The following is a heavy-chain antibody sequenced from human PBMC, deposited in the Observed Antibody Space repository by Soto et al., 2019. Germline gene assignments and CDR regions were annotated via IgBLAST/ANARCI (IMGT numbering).Heavy chain of an antibody. J-gene: IGHJ4*02. CDR2: IQWNDDQ. D-gene: IGHD3-10*01. CDR1: GFSLNNSGVG. V-gene: IGHV2-5*01. CDR3: AYSMYHYLIYPDLHWDH. Sequence: QITLKESGPAVVRPTQTLTLTCTFSGFSLNNSGVGVGWIRQPPGKALEWLALIQWNDDQRYSPSLKTRLSITKDTSKNQVVFKMTNMDPVDTGTYYCAYSMYHYLIYPDLHWDHWGQGTLITVSS.